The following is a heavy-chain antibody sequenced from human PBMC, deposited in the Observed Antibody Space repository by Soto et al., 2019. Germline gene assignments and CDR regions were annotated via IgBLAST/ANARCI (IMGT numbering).Heavy chain of an antibody. Sequence: SETLSLTSAVSGGSISPYYWSWIRQPPGKGLEWIGYIYYNGHIDYNPSLQSRVTISVDTSKSQFSLKLTSVTAADTALYYCARVQSPYYDRAFDYWGQGTLVTVSS. CDR3: ARVQSPYYDRAFDY. J-gene: IGHJ4*02. CDR1: GGSISPYY. V-gene: IGHV4-59*08. CDR2: IYYNGHI. D-gene: IGHD3-16*01.